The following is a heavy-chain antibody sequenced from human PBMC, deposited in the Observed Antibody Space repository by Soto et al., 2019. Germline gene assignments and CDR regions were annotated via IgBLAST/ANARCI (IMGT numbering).Heavy chain of an antibody. D-gene: IGHD3-22*01. Sequence: QLQLQESGPGLVKPSETLSLTCTVSGGSISSSSYYWGWIRQPPGKGLEWIGSIYYSGSTYYNPSLKSRVTISVDTSKNQFSLKLSSVTAADTAVYYCARQRGSSGYYFGRNGRYYFDYWGQGTLVTVSS. CDR2: IYYSGST. J-gene: IGHJ4*02. CDR1: GGSISSSSYY. CDR3: ARQRGSSGYYFGRNGRYYFDY. V-gene: IGHV4-39*01.